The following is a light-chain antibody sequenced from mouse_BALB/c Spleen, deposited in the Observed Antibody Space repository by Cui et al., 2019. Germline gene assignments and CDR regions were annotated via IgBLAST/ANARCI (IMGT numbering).Light chain of an antibody. CDR1: SSVSY. V-gene: IGKV4-57*01. CDR2: STS. J-gene: IGKJ2*01. Sequence: QIVLTQSPAIMSASPGEKVTITCSASSSVSYMHWSQQKPGTSPKLWIYSTSNLASGVPARFSGSGSGTSYSLTISRMEAEDAATYYCQQKSSYPPYTFGGGTKLEIK. CDR3: QQKSSYPPYT.